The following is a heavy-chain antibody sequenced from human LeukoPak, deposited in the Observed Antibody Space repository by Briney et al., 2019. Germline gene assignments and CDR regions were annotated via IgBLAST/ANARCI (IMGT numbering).Heavy chain of an antibody. J-gene: IGHJ3*02. V-gene: IGHV4-38-2*02. CDR3: ARDSSLGSGPLDGFDI. D-gene: IGHD3-10*01. Sequence: TSETLSLTCAVSGYSISSGYYWGWIRQPPGKGLEFIASIYHSGSTYYNSPLKSRVTISVDTSKNQFSLHLNSVTAADTALYYCARDSSLGSGPLDGFDIWGQGTLVTVSS. CDR2: IYHSGST. CDR1: GYSISSGYY.